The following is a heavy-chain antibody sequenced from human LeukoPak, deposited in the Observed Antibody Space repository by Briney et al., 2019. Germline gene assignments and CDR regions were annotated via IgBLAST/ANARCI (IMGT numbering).Heavy chain of an antibody. CDR2: INPNSGGT. V-gene: IGHV1-2*02. Sequence: VASVKVSCKASGYTFTGYYMHWVRQAPGQGLEWMGWINPNSGGTNYAQKFQGRVTMTRDASISTAYMELSRLRSDDTAVYYCARDRKQQLVPLDYWGQGTLVTVSS. CDR3: ARDRKQQLVPLDY. J-gene: IGHJ4*02. D-gene: IGHD6-13*01. CDR1: GYTFTGYY.